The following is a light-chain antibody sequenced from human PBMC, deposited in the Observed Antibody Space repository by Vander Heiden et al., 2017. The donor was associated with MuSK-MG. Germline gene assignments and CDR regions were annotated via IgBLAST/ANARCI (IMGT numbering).Light chain of an antibody. CDR2: STS. Sequence: DIQITHSPSSLSVSVGARVPITSRASQTISTFLNWYHQKPGQVPKILIYSTSNLQSGVPSRFSGSGSGTDFTLTSSSLQPEDFATYFFQQSYNTPYTFAQGTKLEIK. J-gene: IGKJ2*01. CDR1: QTISTF. CDR3: QQSYNTPYT. V-gene: IGKV1-39*01.